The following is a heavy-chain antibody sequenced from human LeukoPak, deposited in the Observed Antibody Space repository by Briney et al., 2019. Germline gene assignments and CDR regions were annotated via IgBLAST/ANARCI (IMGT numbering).Heavy chain of an antibody. CDR1: GGTFSSYA. CDR2: IIPIFGTA. D-gene: IGHD1-26*01. V-gene: IGHV1-69*13. CDR3: ARSRIVAALESFDY. Sequence: SVKVSCKASGGTFSSYAISWVRQAPGQGLEWMGGIIPIFGTANYAQKFQGRVTITADESTSAAYMELSSLRSEDTAVYYCARSRIVAALESFDYWGQGTLVTVSS. J-gene: IGHJ4*02.